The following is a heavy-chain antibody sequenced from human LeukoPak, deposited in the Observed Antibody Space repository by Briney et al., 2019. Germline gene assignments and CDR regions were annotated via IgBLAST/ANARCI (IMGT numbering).Heavy chain of an antibody. CDR1: GFPFSNYA. V-gene: IGHV3-30-3*01. D-gene: IGHD2-2*01. Sequence: GGSLGLSCAASGFPFSNYAMHWVRQAPGKGLEWVAVISYDGDSRYYADSVKGRFTISRDNSKNTLYLQMNSLRAEDTAVYYCAAYCSSTNCRFDYWGQGTLVTVSS. CDR3: AAYCSSTNCRFDY. CDR2: ISYDGDSR. J-gene: IGHJ4*02.